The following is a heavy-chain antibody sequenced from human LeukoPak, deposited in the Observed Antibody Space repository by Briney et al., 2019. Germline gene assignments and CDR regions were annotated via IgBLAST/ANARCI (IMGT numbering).Heavy chain of an antibody. J-gene: IGHJ4*02. CDR3: ARDPGIAAAGTVGYFDS. CDR1: GFSFSSYW. D-gene: IGHD6-13*01. Sequence: PGGSLRLSCVASGFSFSSYWMSWVRKTPGKGLEWVANIKQEGSARYYVDSVTGRFTISRDNAMNSLYLQMNSLRVEDTAVYYCARDPGIAAAGTVGYFDSWGQGILVTVSS. CDR2: IKQEGSAR. V-gene: IGHV3-7*01.